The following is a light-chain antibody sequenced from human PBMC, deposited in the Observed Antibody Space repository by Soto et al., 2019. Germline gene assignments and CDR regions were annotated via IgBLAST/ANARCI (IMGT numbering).Light chain of an antibody. CDR3: TSYGGRDNLM. Sequence: QSALTPPPSASGSPGQSVTISCTGTSSEIGAYNYVSWFQKHPGEAPKLIISEVNKRPSGVPDRFSGSKSGNTASLTVSGLQAEDEADYYCTSYGGRDNLMFGGGTKLTVL. CDR1: SSEIGAYNY. J-gene: IGLJ3*02. V-gene: IGLV2-8*01. CDR2: EVN.